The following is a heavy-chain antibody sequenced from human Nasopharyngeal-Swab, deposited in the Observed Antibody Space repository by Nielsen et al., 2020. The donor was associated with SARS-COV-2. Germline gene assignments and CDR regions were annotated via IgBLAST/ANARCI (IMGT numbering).Heavy chain of an antibody. CDR2: TTDSGSST. Sequence: GESLKISCAASGFTFSNHAMSWVRQAPGKGLEWVSSTTDSGSSTYYADSVKGRFTISRDNSKNTLYLQMNSLRAEDTAVYYCAKDGGIAVAGWFDPWGQGTLVTVSS. J-gene: IGHJ5*02. CDR1: GFTFSNHA. CDR3: AKDGGIAVAGWFDP. V-gene: IGHV3-23*01. D-gene: IGHD6-19*01.